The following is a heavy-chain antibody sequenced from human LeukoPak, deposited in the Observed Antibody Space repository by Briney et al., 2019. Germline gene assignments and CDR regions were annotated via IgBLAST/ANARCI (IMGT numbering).Heavy chain of an antibody. CDR2: ISYDGSNK. Sequence: PGRSLRLSCAASGFTFSSYGMHWVRQAPGKGLEWVAVISYDGSNKYYADSVKGRFTISRDNSKNSLYLQMNSLRAEDTAVYYCARVGDAYKSSEDFDYWGQGTLVTVAS. CDR1: GFTFSSYG. D-gene: IGHD5-24*01. V-gene: IGHV3-30*03. J-gene: IGHJ4*02. CDR3: ARVGDAYKSSEDFDY.